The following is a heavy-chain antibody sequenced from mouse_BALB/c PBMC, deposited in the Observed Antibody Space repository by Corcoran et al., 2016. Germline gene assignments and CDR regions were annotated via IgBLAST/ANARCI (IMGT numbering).Heavy chain of an antibody. CDR1: GYTFTEYT. V-gene: IGHV1-18*01. D-gene: IGHD6-1*01. CDR2: INPNNGGT. Sequence: EVQRPQSVPELVNPGASVKISCKPSGYTFTEYTMHWVKQSHGKSLEWIGGINPNNGGTSYNQKFKGKDTLTVDKSCSTAYMELRSLTSEDSAVYYCARLNRYNARDYWGQGTSVTVSS. CDR3: ARLNRYNARDY. J-gene: IGHJ4*01.